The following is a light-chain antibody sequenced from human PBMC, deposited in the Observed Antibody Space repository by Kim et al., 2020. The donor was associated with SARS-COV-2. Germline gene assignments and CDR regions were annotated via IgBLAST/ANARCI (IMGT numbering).Light chain of an antibody. J-gene: IGLJ3*02. CDR1: SSDIGSYTY. CDR2: DVS. Sequence: GQSFTIPCTGTSSDIGSYTYVSWYQHHPGKAPKLIIFDVSDRHSGVSNRFSGSKSGNTDSLTISGLQAEDEADYYCTSYTSTNTLVSGGGTQLTVL. V-gene: IGLV2-14*03. CDR3: TSYTSTNTLV.